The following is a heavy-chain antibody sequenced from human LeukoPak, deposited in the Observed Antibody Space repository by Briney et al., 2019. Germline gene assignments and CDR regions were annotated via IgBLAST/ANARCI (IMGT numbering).Heavy chain of an antibody. V-gene: IGHV3-30*18. CDR1: GFTFSSYG. CDR2: ISYDGSNK. D-gene: IGHD2-8*01. J-gene: IGHJ4*02. Sequence: HPGGSLRLSCAASGFTFSSYGMHWVRQAPGKGLEWVAVISYDGSNKYYADSVKGRFTISRDNSKNTLYLQMNSLRAEDTAAYYCAKGANPLILVHYFDYWGQGTLVTVSS. CDR3: AKGANPLILVHYFDY.